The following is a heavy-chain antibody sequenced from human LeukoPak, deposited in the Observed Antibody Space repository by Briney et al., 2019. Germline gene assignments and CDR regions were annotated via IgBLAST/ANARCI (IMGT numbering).Heavy chain of an antibody. CDR3: AREGLPGLCTSTSCYAVFDP. CDR1: GGSISSSGYF. V-gene: IGHV4-39*02. Sequence: KPSETLSLTCAVSGGSISSSGYFWGWLRQSPGSGLEWIGSLSFGGSTYYNPSLKSRVTISGDTAKNHVSLKLISVSAADTAVYYCAREGLPGLCTSTSCYAVFDPWGQGTLVTVSS. J-gene: IGHJ5*02. D-gene: IGHD2-2*01. CDR2: LSFGGST.